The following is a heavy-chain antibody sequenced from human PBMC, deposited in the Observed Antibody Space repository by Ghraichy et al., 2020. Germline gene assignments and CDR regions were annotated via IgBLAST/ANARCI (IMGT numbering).Heavy chain of an antibody. D-gene: IGHD4-23*01. J-gene: IGHJ4*02. CDR1: GGSISSSEYN. V-gene: IGHV4-39*01. CDR3: ARAPHRKPRDDYGGKPWHYFDS. CDR2: IYYSGST. Sequence: SETLSLTCTVSGGSISSSEYNWGWIRQPPGKGLEWIASIYYSGSTYYNPSLKSRVTVSVDTSNKQFSLKLSSVTAADTAVYYCARAPHRKPRDDYGGKPWHYFDSWGQGTLVTVSS.